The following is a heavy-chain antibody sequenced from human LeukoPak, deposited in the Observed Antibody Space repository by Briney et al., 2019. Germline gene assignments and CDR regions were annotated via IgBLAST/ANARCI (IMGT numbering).Heavy chain of an antibody. Sequence: GGSLRLSLTTPGFTFGGPWIPWYGQPPGMGLVWVSRINERGTDSMYAESVKGRFTISRDNAKNTVYLQMNSLRAEDTAVYYCAKDRGYCSGGICYGFFDYWGQGTLVTVSS. D-gene: IGHD2-15*01. V-gene: IGHV3-74*03. CDR1: GFTFGGPW. J-gene: IGHJ4*02. CDR3: AKDRGYCSGGICYGFFDY. CDR2: INERGTDS.